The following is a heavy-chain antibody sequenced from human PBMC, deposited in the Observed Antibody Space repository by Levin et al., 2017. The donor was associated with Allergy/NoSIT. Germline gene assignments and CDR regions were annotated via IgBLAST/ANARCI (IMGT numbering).Heavy chain of an antibody. J-gene: IGHJ2*01. CDR1: GFTFSTYS. D-gene: IGHD6-13*01. Sequence: GGSLRLSCVASGFTFSTYSLNWVRQAPGEGLEWVSSISSTSTYKYYADSVKGRFTISRDNAKNSLYLQLDSLTDEDTAVYYCAKDFSRAAGWYFDLWGRGTLVSVSS. CDR2: ISSTSTYK. V-gene: IGHV3-21*01. CDR3: AKDFSRAAGWYFDL.